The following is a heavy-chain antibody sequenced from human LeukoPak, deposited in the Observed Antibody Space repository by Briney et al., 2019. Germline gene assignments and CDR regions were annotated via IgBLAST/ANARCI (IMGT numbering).Heavy chain of an antibody. CDR1: GFTFNNFQ. V-gene: IGHV3-48*03. CDR2: NDRSGGTA. J-gene: IGHJ5*01. D-gene: IGHD1-7*01. CDR3: ARDGTTDRYNWFDS. Sequence: PGGSLRLSCVAFGFTFNNFQMNWVRQAPGKGLEWIAYNDRSGGTAYYADSVKRRFTISRDNAKNSLYLQMDSLTGEDTAVYYCARDGTTDRYNWFDSWGQGTLVTVSS.